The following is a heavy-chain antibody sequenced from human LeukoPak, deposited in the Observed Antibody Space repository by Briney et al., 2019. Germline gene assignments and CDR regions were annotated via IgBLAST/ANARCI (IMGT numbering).Heavy chain of an antibody. J-gene: IGHJ4*02. CDR1: GFTFSSYW. Sequence: GGSLRLSCAASGFTFSSYWMSWVRQAPGKGLEWVANIKQDGSEKFYVDSVKGRFTISRDNAKTSLYLQMNSLRAEDTAVYYCAKDRDAAVAYFDYWGQGISVTVSS. CDR2: IKQDGSEK. CDR3: AKDRDAAVAYFDY. D-gene: IGHD4-23*01. V-gene: IGHV3-7*01.